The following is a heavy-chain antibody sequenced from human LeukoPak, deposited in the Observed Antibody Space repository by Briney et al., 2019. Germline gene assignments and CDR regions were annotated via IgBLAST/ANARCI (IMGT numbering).Heavy chain of an antibody. J-gene: IGHJ4*02. CDR2: IIPIFGTA. D-gene: IGHD5-18*01. CDR3: AREDTAMVMIDY. Sequence: ASVKVSCKASGGTFGSYAISWVRQAPGQGLEWMGGIIPIFGTANYAQKFQGRVTITADESTSTAYMELSSLRSEDTAVYYCAREDTAMVMIDYWGQGTLVTVSS. V-gene: IGHV1-69*13. CDR1: GGTFGSYA.